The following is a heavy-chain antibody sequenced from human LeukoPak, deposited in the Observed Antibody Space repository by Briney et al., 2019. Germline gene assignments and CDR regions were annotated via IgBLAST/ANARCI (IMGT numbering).Heavy chain of an antibody. CDR1: GFTFSSYS. D-gene: IGHD3-10*01. CDR3: ARPPHAYYYGSGSPPHFDY. CDR2: ISSSSSYI. J-gene: IGHJ4*02. V-gene: IGHV3-21*01. Sequence: GGSLRLSRAASGFTFSSYSMNWVRQAPGKGLEWVSSISSSSSYIYYADSVKGRFTISRDNAKNSLYLQMNSLRAEDTAVYYCARPPHAYYYGSGSPPHFDYWGQGTLVTVSS.